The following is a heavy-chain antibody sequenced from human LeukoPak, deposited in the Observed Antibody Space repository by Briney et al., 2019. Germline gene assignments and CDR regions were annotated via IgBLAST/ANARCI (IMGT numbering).Heavy chain of an antibody. Sequence: GASVKVSCKASGYIFTGYYMHWARQAPGQGLEWMGWINPNSGDTNYAQKFQGRVTMTRDTSISTAYMELSRLRSDDTAVYYCARERRWFDSSGYYNRSPLDAFDIWGQGTMVTVSS. CDR1: GYIFTGYY. J-gene: IGHJ3*02. V-gene: IGHV1-2*02. D-gene: IGHD3-22*01. CDR3: ARERRWFDSSGYYNRSPLDAFDI. CDR2: INPNSGDT.